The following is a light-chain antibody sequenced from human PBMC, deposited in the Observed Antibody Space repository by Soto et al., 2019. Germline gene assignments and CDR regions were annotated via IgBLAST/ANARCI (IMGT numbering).Light chain of an antibody. J-gene: IGKJ5*01. Sequence: EIVMTQSPGTLSLSPGETATLSCRASQSVNSNYLAWYQQKPGQDPRLLIYGISTRATDIPARFSGSGSGTEFTLTISSLQSEDFAVYYCQQYSEWPLTFGQGTRLEIK. V-gene: IGKV3-15*01. CDR3: QQYSEWPLT. CDR2: GIS. CDR1: QSVNSN.